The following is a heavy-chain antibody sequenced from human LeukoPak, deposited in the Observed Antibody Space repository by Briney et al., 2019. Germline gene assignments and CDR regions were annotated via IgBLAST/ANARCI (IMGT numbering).Heavy chain of an antibody. CDR2: IKQGGSEK. V-gene: IGHV3-7*01. Sequence: GGSLRLSCAASGFTFSSYWMSWVRQAPGKGLEWVANIKQGGSEKYYVDSVKGRFTISRDNAKNSLYLQMNSLRAEDTAVYYCARDDYGEQFDYWGQGTLVTVSS. D-gene: IGHD4-17*01. J-gene: IGHJ4*02. CDR3: ARDDYGEQFDY. CDR1: GFTFSSYW.